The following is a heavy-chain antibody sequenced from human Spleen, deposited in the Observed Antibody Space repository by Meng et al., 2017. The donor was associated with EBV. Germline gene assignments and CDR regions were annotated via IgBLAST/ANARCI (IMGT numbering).Heavy chain of an antibody. CDR1: SYTLTSCG. D-gene: IGHD2/OR15-2a*01. V-gene: IGHV1-18*01. Sequence: VQFGVEMKKLGASVKVPVSAFSYTLTSCGNSCVRHATRQVLEWIGWSSDNIGYTTDEQSFKGRVNKTTDTSRSTAYLELKSLRSDDTAVYYCATNLPTSGYFLNLDFWGQGTLVTVSS. J-gene: IGHJ4*02. CDR2: SSDNIGYT. CDR3: ATNLPTSGYFLNLDF.